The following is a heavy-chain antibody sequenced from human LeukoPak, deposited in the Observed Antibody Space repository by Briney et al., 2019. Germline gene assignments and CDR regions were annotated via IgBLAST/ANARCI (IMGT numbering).Heavy chain of an antibody. CDR1: GVSFSSYA. CDR2: INNVGDRA. J-gene: IGHJ4*02. CDR3: VKDRSWGGSGWYFDY. Sequence: PGGSLRLSCSASGVSFSSYAMHWGRQAPGKGREHISLINNVGDRAYYADSVTGRFTISRDNPKNTLYLQMSSLRAEDTAVYYCVKDRSWGGSGWYFDYWGQGTLVTVSS. D-gene: IGHD6-19*01. V-gene: IGHV3-64D*06.